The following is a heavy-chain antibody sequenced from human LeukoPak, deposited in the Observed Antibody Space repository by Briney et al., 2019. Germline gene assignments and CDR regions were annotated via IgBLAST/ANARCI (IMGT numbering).Heavy chain of an antibody. Sequence: GVSLRLSCAASGFTFSSYAMSWVRQAPGKGLEWVSAISGSGGSTYYADSVKGRFTISRDNSKNTLYLQMNSLRAEDTAVYYCAKDHGSGSRHFDYWGQGTLVTVSS. CDR1: GFTFSSYA. J-gene: IGHJ4*02. D-gene: IGHD1-26*01. V-gene: IGHV3-23*01. CDR2: ISGSGGST. CDR3: AKDHGSGSRHFDY.